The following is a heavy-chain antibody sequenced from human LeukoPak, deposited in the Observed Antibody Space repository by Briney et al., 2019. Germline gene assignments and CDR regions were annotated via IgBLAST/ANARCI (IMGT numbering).Heavy chain of an antibody. D-gene: IGHD5-18*01. J-gene: IGHJ4*02. CDR2: IYSGGST. CDR3: ARLDGYSYGIDY. Sequence: GGSLRLSCAASGFTFRNYVIHWVRQAPGKGLEWVSVIYSGGSTYYADSVKGRFTISRDNSKNTLYLQMNSLRAEDTAVYYCARLDGYSYGIDYWGQGTLVTVSS. V-gene: IGHV3-53*01. CDR1: GFTFRNYV.